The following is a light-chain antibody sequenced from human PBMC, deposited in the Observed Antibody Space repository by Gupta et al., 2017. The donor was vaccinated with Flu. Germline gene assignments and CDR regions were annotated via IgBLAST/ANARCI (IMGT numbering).Light chain of an antibody. CDR2: WAS. J-gene: IGKJ4*01. CDR3: QQYYSTPVT. V-gene: IGKV4-1*01. CDR1: QSVLNSFDNNNY. Sequence: DIVMTQSPESLAVSLDERATINCESSQSVLNSFDNNNYLAWYQQKPGQSPTLLIYWASTRESGVPDRFSGSGSGTDFTLTISSLQAEDVAVYYCQQYYSTPVTFGGGTKVEIK.